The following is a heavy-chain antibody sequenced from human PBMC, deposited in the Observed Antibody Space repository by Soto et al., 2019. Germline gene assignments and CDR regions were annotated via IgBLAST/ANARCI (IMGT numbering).Heavy chain of an antibody. CDR2: IRSKAYGGTT. Sequence: SLRLSFTASGFTFGDYAMSWFRQAPGKGLEWVGFIRSKAYGGTTEYTASMKSRFTISRDDSKSIAYLQMNSLKTEDTAVYYCTREYHDSSGYYYPLDYWGQGT. CDR1: GFTFGDYA. D-gene: IGHD3-22*01. J-gene: IGHJ4*02. CDR3: TREYHDSSGYYYPLDY. V-gene: IGHV3-49*01.